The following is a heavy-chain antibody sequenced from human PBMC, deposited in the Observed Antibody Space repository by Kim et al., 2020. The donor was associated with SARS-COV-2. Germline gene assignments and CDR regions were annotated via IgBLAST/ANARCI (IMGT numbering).Heavy chain of an antibody. CDR1: GYTFTTYY. CDR3: AIDLTQVDY. V-gene: IGHV1-46*01. Sequence: ASVKVSCKAFGYTFTTYYIHWVRQAPGQGLEWMGLINPSAGSTSYAQKFQGRVTMTRDTTTSTVYMDLSSLRSDDTAVYYCAIDLTQVDYWGQGTLGTVS. J-gene: IGHJ4*02. CDR2: INPSAGST.